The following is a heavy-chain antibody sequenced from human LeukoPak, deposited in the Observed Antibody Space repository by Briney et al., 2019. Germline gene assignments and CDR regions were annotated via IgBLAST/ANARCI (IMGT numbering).Heavy chain of an antibody. CDR1: GYTFTGYY. Sequence: GSVKVSCKASGYTFTGYYMHWVRQAPGQGLEWMGWINPNSGGTNYAQKFQGRVTMTRDTSISTAYMELSRLRSDDTAVYYCARAEYTIRDFDYWGQGTLVTVSS. J-gene: IGHJ4*02. CDR2: INPNSGGT. CDR3: ARAEYTIRDFDY. D-gene: IGHD6-6*01. V-gene: IGHV1-2*02.